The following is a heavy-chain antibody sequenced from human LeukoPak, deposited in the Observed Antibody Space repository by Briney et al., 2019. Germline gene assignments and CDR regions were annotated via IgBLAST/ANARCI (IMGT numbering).Heavy chain of an antibody. Sequence: GGSLRLSCAASGFTFSDYGMSWVRQAPGNGPEWVSAISGSGGSTYYADSVKGRFAISRDNSKNTLYLQMNSLRAEDTAVYYCAKGRSIWYDYYYVDVWGKGTTVTISS. D-gene: IGHD6-13*01. J-gene: IGHJ6*03. CDR3: AKGRSIWYDYYYVDV. CDR1: GFTFSDYG. V-gene: IGHV3-23*01. CDR2: ISGSGGST.